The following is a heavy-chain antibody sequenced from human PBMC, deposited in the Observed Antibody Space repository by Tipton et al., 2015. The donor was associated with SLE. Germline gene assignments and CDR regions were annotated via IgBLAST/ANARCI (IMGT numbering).Heavy chain of an antibody. CDR3: ARDAPTSAVAGPLAWFDP. CDR2: INNDETGE. D-gene: IGHD6-19*01. Sequence: SLRLSCEASGFTFSRSRMNWVRQAPGKGLVWVSLINNDETGENYADSVRGRFTISRDNAKNTLFLQMNSLRTEDAAMYYCARDAPTSAVAGPLAWFDPWGRGTRVSVSS. CDR1: GFTFSRSR. J-gene: IGHJ5*02. V-gene: IGHV3-74*01.